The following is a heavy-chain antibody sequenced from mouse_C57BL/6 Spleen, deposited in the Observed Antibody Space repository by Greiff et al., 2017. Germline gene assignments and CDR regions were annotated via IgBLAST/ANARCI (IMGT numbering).Heavy chain of an antibody. J-gene: IGHJ3*01. Sequence: EVQLVESEGGLVQPGSSMKLSCTASGFTFSDYYMAWVRQVPEKGLEWVANFNYDGSSTYYLDSLKSRFIISRDNAKNILYLQMSSLKSEDTATYYCARDLTGIAYWGQGTLVTVSA. V-gene: IGHV5-16*01. CDR3: ARDLTGIAY. CDR2: FNYDGSST. D-gene: IGHD4-1*01. CDR1: GFTFSDYY.